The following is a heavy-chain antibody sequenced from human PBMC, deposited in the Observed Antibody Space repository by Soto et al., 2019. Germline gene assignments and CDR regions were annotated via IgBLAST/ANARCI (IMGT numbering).Heavy chain of an antibody. V-gene: IGHV3-21*01. CDR2: ISSSSSYI. J-gene: IGHJ6*02. Sequence: GGSLRLSCAASGFTFSSYSMNWVRQAPGKGLEWVSSISSSSSYIYYADSVKGRFTISRDNAKNSLYLQMNSLRAEDTAVYYCARDRCTNGVCRYGMDVWGQGTTVTVSS. D-gene: IGHD2-8*01. CDR1: GFTFSSYS. CDR3: ARDRCTNGVCRYGMDV.